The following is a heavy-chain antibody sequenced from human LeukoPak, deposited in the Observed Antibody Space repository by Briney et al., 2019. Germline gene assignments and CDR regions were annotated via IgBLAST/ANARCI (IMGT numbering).Heavy chain of an antibody. CDR3: AKFALAAGTKNDAFDI. V-gene: IGHV3-30*02. Sequence: GGSLSLSCAAPGFTFCSYGMHWVRQALGKGLEWVAFIRYDGSNKYYADSVKGRFTISRDNSKNTLYLQMNSLRAEDTAVYYCAKFALAAGTKNDAFDIWGQGTMVTVSS. CDR2: IRYDGSNK. CDR1: GFTFCSYG. J-gene: IGHJ3*02. D-gene: IGHD6-13*01.